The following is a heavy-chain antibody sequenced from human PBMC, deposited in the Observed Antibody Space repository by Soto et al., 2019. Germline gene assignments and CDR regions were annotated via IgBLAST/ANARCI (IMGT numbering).Heavy chain of an antibody. CDR1: GCSITNFY. CDR2: IYFSGST. CDR3: ARQPPDTAAFDI. Sequence: SDTLSLTCTVSGCSITNFYWSWLRQPPGQGLEWIGYIYFSGSTNYNPSLKSRVSMSVDTSKNLLSLHLTSVTAADTAIYYCARQPPDTAAFDIWGQGTMVTV. J-gene: IGHJ3*02. V-gene: IGHV4-59*08.